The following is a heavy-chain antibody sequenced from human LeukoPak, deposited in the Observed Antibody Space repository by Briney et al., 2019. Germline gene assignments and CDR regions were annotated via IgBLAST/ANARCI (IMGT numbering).Heavy chain of an antibody. V-gene: IGHV1-2*02. Sequence: ASVKVSCKASGYTFTGYDMHWVRQSPGQGREGRGGVNPNSGGTNYAQKFQGRVTMTTDTSISTAYMELSRLRSDDTAVYYCAGGNGLLWFGEPIALDYWGQGTLVTVSS. CDR3: AGGNGLLWFGEPIALDY. D-gene: IGHD3-10*01. CDR1: GYTFTGYD. J-gene: IGHJ4*02. CDR2: VNPNSGGT.